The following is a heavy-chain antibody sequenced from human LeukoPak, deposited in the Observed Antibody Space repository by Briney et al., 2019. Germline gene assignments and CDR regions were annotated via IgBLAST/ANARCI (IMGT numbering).Heavy chain of an antibody. CDR3: ARASRGVPPYYFDY. J-gene: IGHJ4*02. CDR1: GYTFTSYG. Sequence: ASVKVSCKASGYTFTSYGISWVRQAPGQGLEWMGWISAYNGNTNYAQKLQGRVTMTTDTSTSTAYMELRSLRSDDTAVYYCARASRGVPPYYFDYWGQGTLVTVSS. V-gene: IGHV1-18*01. CDR2: ISAYNGNT. D-gene: IGHD3-16*01.